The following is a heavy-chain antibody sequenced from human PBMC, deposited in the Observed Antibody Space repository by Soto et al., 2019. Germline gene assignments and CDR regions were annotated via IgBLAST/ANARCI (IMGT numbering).Heavy chain of an antibody. CDR2: IYNDGSRT. CDR3: ARDLSGNTTPYFDL. V-gene: IGHV3-74*01. CDR1: GFAFSSYW. Sequence: PGGSLRLSCAASGFAFSSYWMHWVRQTPGKVPVWVSRIYNDGSRTGYADSVKGRFTISRDNAKNTLYLQMSSLTVEDTAVYYCARDLSGNTTPYFDLWGQGTLVNVSS. D-gene: IGHD1-7*01. J-gene: IGHJ4*02.